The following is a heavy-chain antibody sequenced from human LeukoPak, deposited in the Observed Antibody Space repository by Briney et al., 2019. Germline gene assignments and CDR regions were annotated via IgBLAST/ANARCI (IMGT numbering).Heavy chain of an antibody. J-gene: IGHJ4*02. CDR3: ARERYFDY. CDR1: GFTFSTCA. V-gene: IGHV3-23*01. CDR2: ISGGGRST. Sequence: GGSLRLSCAASGFTFSTCAMSWVRQAPGKGLEWVSTISGGGRSTDYADSVKGLSTISRDNSKNTLYLQMNSLRAEDTAVYYCARERYFDYWGQGTLVTVSS.